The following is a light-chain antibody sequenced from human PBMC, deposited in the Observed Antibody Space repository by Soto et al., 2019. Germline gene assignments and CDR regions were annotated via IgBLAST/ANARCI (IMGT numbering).Light chain of an antibody. V-gene: IGKV1-5*03. Sequence: DIQMTQSPSTLSASVGDRVTITCRASQSISSWLAWYQQKPGKAPKLLIYKASSLESGVPSRFSGSGSGTSFTLTISSLQPADFATYYCQQYNSLWTFGQGTKVEIK. CDR1: QSISSW. CDR3: QQYNSLWT. J-gene: IGKJ1*01. CDR2: KAS.